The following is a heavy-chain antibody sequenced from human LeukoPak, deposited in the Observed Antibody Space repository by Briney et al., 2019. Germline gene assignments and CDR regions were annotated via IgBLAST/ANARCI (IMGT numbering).Heavy chain of an antibody. D-gene: IGHD3-3*01. CDR2: ISYSGST. Sequence: SETLSLTCTVSGGSTTSHYWSWIRQPPEKELQWIGFISYSGSTSYNPSLMSRVTVSVDTSKNQFSLKLNSVTAADTALYFCARSYYDFWSGFYSDFWGQGALVTVSS. J-gene: IGHJ4*02. CDR3: ARSYYDFWSGFYSDF. CDR1: GGSTTSHY. V-gene: IGHV4-59*11.